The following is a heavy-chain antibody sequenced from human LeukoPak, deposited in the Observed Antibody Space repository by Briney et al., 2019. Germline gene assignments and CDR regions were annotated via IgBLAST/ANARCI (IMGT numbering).Heavy chain of an antibody. V-gene: IGHV3-30*02. J-gene: IGHJ6*03. CDR3: AKGRGWEASYYYYYMDV. CDR1: GFTFINYG. Sequence: GGSLRLSCAASGFTFINYGMNWVRQAPGKGLEWVAFIRYDGSNKYYTDSVKGRFTISRDNSKNTLYLQMNSLRAEDTAVYYCAKGRGWEASYYYYYMDVWGKGTTVTISS. D-gene: IGHD1-26*01. CDR2: IRYDGSNK.